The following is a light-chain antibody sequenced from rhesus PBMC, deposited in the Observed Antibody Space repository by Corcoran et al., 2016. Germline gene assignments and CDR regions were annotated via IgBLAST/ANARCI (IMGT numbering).Light chain of an antibody. CDR1: EIVDNY. J-gene: IGKJ4*01. Sequence: DIQMTQSPSSLSASVGDRVTISCRTSEIVDNYFHWYTQKPGKAPRLLVYKASPLQRGVPSRFSGSGSGRDFTLTISRVQPEGFATDYCQHSYSIPLTFGGWTKVDLK. V-gene: IGKV1-74*01. CDR3: QHSYSIPLT. CDR2: KAS.